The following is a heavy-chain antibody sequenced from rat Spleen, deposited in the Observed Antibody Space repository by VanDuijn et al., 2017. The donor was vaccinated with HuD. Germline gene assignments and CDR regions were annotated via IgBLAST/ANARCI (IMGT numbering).Heavy chain of an antibody. CDR1: GFTFSSFA. CDR3: ARQPPAY. J-gene: IGHJ3*01. V-gene: IGHV5-25*01. CDR2: ISTGGGNT. D-gene: IGHD3-1*01. Sequence: EVQLVESGGGLVQPGRSMKLSCAASGFTFSSFALAWVRQAPTKGLEWVASISTGGGNTYYRDSVKGRFTISRDNAKSTLYLQMDSLRSEDTATYYCARQPPAYWGQGTLVTVSS.